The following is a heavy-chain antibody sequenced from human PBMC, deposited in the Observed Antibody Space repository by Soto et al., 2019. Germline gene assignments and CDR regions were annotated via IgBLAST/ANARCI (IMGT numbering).Heavy chain of an antibody. CDR3: ARESGSVDSSSWDLGY. CDR2: ISYDGSKK. V-gene: IGHV3-30*03. Sequence: QVQLVESGGGVVQPGRSLRLSCAASGFTFSSYGMHWVRQAPNKGLEWVAVISYDGSKKYYAESVKGRFTISRDNSKNTLYLQMDSLRAEDTALYYCARESGSVDSSSWDLGYWGQGTLVTVSS. J-gene: IGHJ4*02. D-gene: IGHD6-13*01. CDR1: GFTFSSYG.